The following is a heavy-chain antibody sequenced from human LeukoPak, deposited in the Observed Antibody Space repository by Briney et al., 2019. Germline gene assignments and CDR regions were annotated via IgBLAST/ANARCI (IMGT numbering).Heavy chain of an antibody. J-gene: IGHJ4*02. CDR1: GYTFTSYD. CDR3: AKDVYSSGTGYFDY. CDR2: MNPNSGNT. V-gene: IGHV1-8*03. Sequence: GESLKVSCKASGYTFTSYDINWVRQATGQGLEWMGWMNPNSGNTGYAQKFQGRVTITRNTSISTAYMELSSLRAEDTALYYCAKDVYSSGTGYFDYWGQGTLVTVSS. D-gene: IGHD6-19*01.